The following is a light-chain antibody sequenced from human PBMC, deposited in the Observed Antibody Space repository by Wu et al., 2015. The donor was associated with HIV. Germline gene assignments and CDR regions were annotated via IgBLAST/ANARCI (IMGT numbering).Light chain of an antibody. CDR3: QQYNSDLRT. Sequence: DIQMTQSPSTLSASVGDRVTITCRASQSVSSWLAWYQQKPGKAPKLLIYKASSLERGVPSRFSGSGSGTEFTLSISSLQPDDFATYYCQQYNSDLRTFGQGTKVEIK. J-gene: IGKJ1*01. V-gene: IGKV1-5*03. CDR2: KAS. CDR1: QSVSSW.